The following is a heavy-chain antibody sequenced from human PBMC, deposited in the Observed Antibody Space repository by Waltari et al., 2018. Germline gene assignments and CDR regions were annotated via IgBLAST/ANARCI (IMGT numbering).Heavy chain of an antibody. CDR1: GPSFGTYD. D-gene: IGHD2-2*01. CDR2: ISSSSAYK. CDR3: VRENCSVTSCFKHFDY. V-gene: IGHV3-21*01. J-gene: IGHJ4*02. Sequence: EGQLVESGGGLVKPGGSLRLPCAASGPSFGTYDVNGVRQAPGKGLEWVSYISSSSAYKYYADSVKGRFAISRDNAKNLLFLQMNSLRADDTAVYYCVRENCSVTSCFKHFDYWGRGILVTVSS.